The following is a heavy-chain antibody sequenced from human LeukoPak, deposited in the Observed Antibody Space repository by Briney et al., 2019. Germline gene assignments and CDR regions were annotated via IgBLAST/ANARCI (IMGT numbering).Heavy chain of an antibody. Sequence: SVKVSCKASGGTFSSYTISWVRQAPGQGLEWMGRIIPILGIANYAQKFQGRVTITADKSTSTAYMELSSLRSEDTAVYYCVRGIRGVAAGTGYYYYMDVWGKGTTVTVSS. CDR2: IIPILGIA. J-gene: IGHJ6*03. CDR3: VRGIRGVAAGTGYYYYMDV. CDR1: GGTFSSYT. V-gene: IGHV1-69*02. D-gene: IGHD6-13*01.